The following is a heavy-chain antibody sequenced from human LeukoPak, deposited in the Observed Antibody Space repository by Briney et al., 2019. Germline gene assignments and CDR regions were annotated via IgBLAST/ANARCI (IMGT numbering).Heavy chain of an antibody. D-gene: IGHD3-10*01. CDR1: GFTFSRYA. CDR3: VKDGSGSYYTYYFDY. J-gene: IGHJ4*02. V-gene: IGHV3-64D*06. CDR2: ISSNGGST. Sequence: GGSLRLSCSASGFTFSRYAMHWVRQAPGKGLEYVTGISSNGGSTYYADSVKGRFTISRDNSKNTLYLQMSSLRAEDTAVYYCVKDGSGSYYTYYFDYWGQGTLVTV.